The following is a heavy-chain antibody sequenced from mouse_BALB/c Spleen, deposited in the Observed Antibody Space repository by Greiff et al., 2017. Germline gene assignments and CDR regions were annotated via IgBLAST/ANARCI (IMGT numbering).Heavy chain of an antibody. Sequence: EVQRVESGGGLVQPGGSLKLSCAASGFTFSSYGMSWVRQTPDKRLELVATINSNGGSTYYPDSVTGRFTITRGNAKNNLYLQMSRMKSEDTAMYYCAYSYGYVGYAMDYWGQGTSVTFSS. J-gene: IGHJ4*01. CDR3: AYSYGYVGYAMDY. D-gene: IGHD1-2*01. CDR2: INSNGGST. V-gene: IGHV5-6-3*01. CDR1: GFTFSSYG.